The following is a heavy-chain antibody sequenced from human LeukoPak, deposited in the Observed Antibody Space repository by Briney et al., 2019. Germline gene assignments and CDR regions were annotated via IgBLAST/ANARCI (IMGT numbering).Heavy chain of an antibody. CDR3: ARGLRDRYGMDV. V-gene: IGHV3-7*01. CDR2: IKGDGSAQ. J-gene: IGHJ6*02. CDR1: GFTFAGSW. Sequence: GGSLRLSCAASGFTFAGSWMSWVRQAPGKGLEWVANIKGDGSAQYYLGSVKGRFTISRYNAKNSLNLQMNSLRAEDTAVYYCARGLRDRYGMDVWGQGTTVTVSS.